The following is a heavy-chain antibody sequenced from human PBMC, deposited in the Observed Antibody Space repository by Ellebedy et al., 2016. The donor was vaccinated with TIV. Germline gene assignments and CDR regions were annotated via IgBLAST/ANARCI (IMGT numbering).Heavy chain of an antibody. V-gene: IGHV3-21*01. CDR1: AFPFSTYT. CDR3: ATVATAMDADY. CDR2: ISPTSSYI. D-gene: IGHD5-18*01. J-gene: IGHJ4*02. Sequence: PGGSLRLSCAASAFPFSTYTMNWVRQAPGKGLEWVSSISPTSSYIYYADSVEGRFTISRDNAKNSLYLQMNSLRADDTAVYYCATVATAMDADYWGRGTLVTVSS.